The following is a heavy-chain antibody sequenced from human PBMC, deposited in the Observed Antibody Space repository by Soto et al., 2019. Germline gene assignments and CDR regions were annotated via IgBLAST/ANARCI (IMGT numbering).Heavy chain of an antibody. CDR1: GFTFSSYG. CDR3: ARDGVYGDLKGDAFDI. CDR2: IWYDGSNK. D-gene: IGHD4-17*01. V-gene: IGHV3-33*01. Sequence: GGSLRLSCAASGFTFSSYGMHWVRQAPGKGLEWVAVIWYDGSNKYYADSVKGRFTISRDNSKNTLYLQMNSLRAEDTAVYYCARDGVYGDLKGDAFDIWGQGTMVTVSS. J-gene: IGHJ3*02.